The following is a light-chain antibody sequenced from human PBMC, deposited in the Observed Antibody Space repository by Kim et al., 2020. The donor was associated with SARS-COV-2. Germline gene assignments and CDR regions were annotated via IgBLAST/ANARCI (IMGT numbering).Light chain of an antibody. Sequence: QSALTQPASVSGSPGQSITMSCTGTSSDIGGYDYVSWYQHRPGKAPKLVIYEVSNRPSGVSDRFSGSKSGNTASLTISGLQTDDEADYYCNSYTRSSTWVFGGGTKLTVL. V-gene: IGLV2-14*01. CDR2: EVS. CDR1: SSDIGGYDY. CDR3: NSYTRSSTWV. J-gene: IGLJ3*02.